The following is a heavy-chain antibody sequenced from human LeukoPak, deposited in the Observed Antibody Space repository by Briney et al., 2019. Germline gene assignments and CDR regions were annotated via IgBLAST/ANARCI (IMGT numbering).Heavy chain of an antibody. Sequence: SETLSLTCAVYGGSFSGYYWSWIRQPPGKGLEWIGEINHSGSTNYNPSLKSRVTISVDTSKNQFSLKLSSVTAADTAVYYCARGRIAVARRGYYYYYGMDVWGQGTTVTVSS. J-gene: IGHJ6*02. D-gene: IGHD6-19*01. V-gene: IGHV4-34*01. CDR3: ARGRIAVARRGYYYYYGMDV. CDR2: INHSGST. CDR1: GGSFSGYY.